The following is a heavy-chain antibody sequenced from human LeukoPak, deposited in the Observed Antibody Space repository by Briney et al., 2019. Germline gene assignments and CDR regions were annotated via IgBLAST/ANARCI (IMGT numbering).Heavy chain of an antibody. CDR3: ARGPAAAGNVPLV. CDR2: ISAYNGNT. D-gene: IGHD6-13*01. V-gene: IGHV1-18*01. Sequence: GASVKVSCKASGYAFTSYGISWVRQAPGQGLEWRGWISAYNGNTNYAQKLQGRVTMTTDTSTSTACMELRSLRSDDTAVYYCARGPAAAGNVPLVWGQGTLVTVSS. J-gene: IGHJ4*02. CDR1: GYAFTSYG.